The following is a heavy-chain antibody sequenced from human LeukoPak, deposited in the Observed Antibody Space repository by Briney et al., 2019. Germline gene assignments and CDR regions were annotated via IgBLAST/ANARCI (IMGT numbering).Heavy chain of an antibody. J-gene: IGHJ4*02. CDR3: ARDPLDPYGSGSYLV. CDR1: GFTFSSYA. V-gene: IGHV3-21*01. CDR2: ISSSSSYI. Sequence: PGGSLRLSCAASGFTFSSYAMSWVRQAPGKGLEWVSSISSSSSYIYYADSVKGRFTISRDNAKNSLYLQMNSLRAEDTAVYYCARDPLDPYGSGSYLVWGQGTLVTVSS. D-gene: IGHD3-10*01.